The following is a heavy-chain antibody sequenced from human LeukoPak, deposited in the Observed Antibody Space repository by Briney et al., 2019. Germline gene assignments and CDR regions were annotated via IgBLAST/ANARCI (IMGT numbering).Heavy chain of an antibody. CDR3: AKNEDDILTGYLDY. CDR2: IRSKAYGGTT. CDR1: GFTFGDYA. J-gene: IGHJ4*02. D-gene: IGHD3-9*01. V-gene: IGHV3-49*04. Sequence: GGSLRLSCTASGFTFGDYAMSWVRQAPGKGLEWVGFIRSKAYGGTTEYAASVKGRFTISRDDSKSIAYLQMNSLRAEDTALYYCAKNEDDILTGYLDYWGQGTLVTVSS.